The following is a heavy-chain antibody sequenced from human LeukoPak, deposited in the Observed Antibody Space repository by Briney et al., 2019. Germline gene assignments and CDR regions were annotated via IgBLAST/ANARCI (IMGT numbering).Heavy chain of an antibody. CDR2: IYYSGST. V-gene: IGHV4-59*08. Sequence: PSETLSLTCAVYGGSFSSYYWSWIRQPPGKGLEWIGYIYYSGSTNYNPSLKSRVTISVDTSKNQFSLKLSSVTAADTAVYYCAGHGGKEDGDYWGQGTLVTVSS. D-gene: IGHD2-15*01. CDR3: AGHGGKEDGDY. J-gene: IGHJ4*02. CDR1: GGSFSSYY.